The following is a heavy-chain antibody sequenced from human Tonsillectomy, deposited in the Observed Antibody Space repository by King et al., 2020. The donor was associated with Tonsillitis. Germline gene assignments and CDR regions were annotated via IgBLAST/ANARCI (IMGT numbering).Heavy chain of an antibody. CDR3: ARAVGPYDY. J-gene: IGHJ4*02. Sequence: VQLVESGGGVVQPGRSLRLSCAASGFTFSTYGMHWVRQAPVKGLECVAVIWHDGGIKYYADSVKGRFTISRDNSKNTLSLQMNSLRGEDSAVYYCARAVGPYDYWGQGTLVTVSS. CDR1: GFTFSTYG. CDR2: IWHDGGIK. V-gene: IGHV3-33*01.